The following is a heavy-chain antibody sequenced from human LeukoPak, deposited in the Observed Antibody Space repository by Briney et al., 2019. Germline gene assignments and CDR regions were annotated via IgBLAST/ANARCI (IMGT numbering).Heavy chain of an antibody. V-gene: IGHV4-59*11. Sequence: TSETLSLTCTVSGGSISSHYWSWIRQPPGEGLEWIGYIYYSGSTNYNPSLKSRVTISVDTSENQFSLKLSSVTAADTAVYYCARVRYGEIDYWGQGTLVTVSS. J-gene: IGHJ4*02. CDR3: ARVRYGEIDY. D-gene: IGHD4-17*01. CDR1: GGSISSHY. CDR2: IYYSGST.